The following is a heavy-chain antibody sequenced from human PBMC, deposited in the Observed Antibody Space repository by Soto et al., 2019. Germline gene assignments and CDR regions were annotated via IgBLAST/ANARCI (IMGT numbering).Heavy chain of an antibody. CDR3: ARDLWGYCGTDCYPLDV. CDR2: MYNTGST. V-gene: IGHV4-59*01. J-gene: IGHJ6*02. D-gene: IGHD2-21*02. Sequence: QVQLQESGQGLVKPSETLSLTCTVSGGSISRYYWSWIRQPPGKGLEWIGYMYNTGSTVYNPPFKSRVTISVDTSKNQFSLKLNSVTAADTAVYYCARDLWGYCGTDCYPLDVWGQGTTVTVSS. CDR1: GGSISRYY.